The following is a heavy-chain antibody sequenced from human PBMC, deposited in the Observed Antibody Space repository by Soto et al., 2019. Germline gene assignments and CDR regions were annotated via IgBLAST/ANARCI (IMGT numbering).Heavy chain of an antibody. D-gene: IGHD4-17*01. CDR1: GGTFSSYT. CDR3: ARGTSHDYGGT. J-gene: IGHJ5*02. V-gene: IGHV1-69*02. Sequence: QVQLVQSGAEVKKPGSSVKVSCKASGGTFSSYTISWVRQAPGQGLEWMGRIIPILGIANYAQKFQGRVKITADKSTSTAYMELSSLKSEDTAVYYCARGTSHDYGGTWGQGTLVTVSS. CDR2: IIPILGIA.